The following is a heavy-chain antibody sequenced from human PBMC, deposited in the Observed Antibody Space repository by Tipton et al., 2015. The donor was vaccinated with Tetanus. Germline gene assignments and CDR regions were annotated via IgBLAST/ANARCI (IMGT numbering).Heavy chain of an antibody. CDR3: ARAAGFLGLTHDF. D-gene: IGHD2/OR15-2a*01. CDR2: IYHRGST. CDR1: GGSISSGGYY. V-gene: IGHV4-30-4*08. Sequence: TLSLTCTVSGGSISSGGYYWTWIRQHPGKGLEWIGNIYHRGSTYYNPSLKGRVTISMDRSNTQFSLRLDSLTAADTAVYYCARAAGFLGLTHDFWGRGTLVSVSS. J-gene: IGHJ4*02.